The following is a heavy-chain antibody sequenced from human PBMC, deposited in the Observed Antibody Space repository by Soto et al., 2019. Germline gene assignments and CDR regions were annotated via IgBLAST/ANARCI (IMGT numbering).Heavy chain of an antibody. J-gene: IGHJ6*02. V-gene: IGHV1-8*01. CDR2: MNPNSGNT. Sequence: GASVKVSCKASGYTFTSYDINWVRQATGQGLEWMGWMNPNSGNTGYAQKFQGRVTMTRNTSISTAYMELSSLRSEDTAVYYCARVFYYDILTGYLADYYGMDVWGQGTTVTVS. CDR3: ARVFYYDILTGYLADYYGMDV. CDR1: GYTFTSYD. D-gene: IGHD3-9*01.